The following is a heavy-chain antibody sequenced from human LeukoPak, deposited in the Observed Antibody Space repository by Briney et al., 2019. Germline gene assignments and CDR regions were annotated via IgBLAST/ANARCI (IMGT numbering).Heavy chain of an antibody. CDR2: IYYSGST. CDR3: ARGSRRLIAARPYYYYGMDV. V-gene: IGHV4-30-4*01. Sequence: SQTLSLTCTVSGGSISSGDYYWRWIRQPPGKGLEWIGYIYYSGSTYYNPSLKSRVTISVDTSKNQFSLKLSSVTAADTAVYYCARGSRRLIAARPYYYYGMDVWGQGTTVTVSS. D-gene: IGHD6-6*01. CDR1: GGSISSGDYY. J-gene: IGHJ6*02.